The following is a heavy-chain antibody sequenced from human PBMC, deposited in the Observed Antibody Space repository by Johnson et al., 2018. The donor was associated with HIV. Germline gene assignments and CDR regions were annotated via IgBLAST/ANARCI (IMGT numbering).Heavy chain of an antibody. CDR1: GFTFSSYA. CDR3: ASEASFAPRPETAFDV. J-gene: IGHJ3*01. CDR2: ISYDGSNK. Sequence: QVQLVESGGGVVQPGRSLRLSCAASGFTFSSYAMHWVRQAPGKGLEWVAVISYDGSNKYYADSVKGRFTISRDNSMHTMYLQMNSLRAEDTAVYFCASEASFAPRPETAFDVWGQGTKVTVSS. V-gene: IGHV3-30*04. D-gene: IGHD2/OR15-2a*01.